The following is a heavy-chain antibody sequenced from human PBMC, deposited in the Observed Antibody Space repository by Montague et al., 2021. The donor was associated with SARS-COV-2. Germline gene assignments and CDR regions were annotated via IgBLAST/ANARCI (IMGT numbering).Heavy chain of an antibody. CDR1: GGSISRGYYY. CDR2: IYRSGSP. V-gene: IGHV4-61*02. CDR3: ARLALSGWPSYYLYGLDV. J-gene: IGHJ6*01. D-gene: IGHD6-19*01. Sequence: TLSLTCTVSGGSISRGYYYWSWIRLPAGKGLEWIGRIYRSGSPNHNPSLESRVVLSVDTSRNQFSMKMTSVTAADTSVYYCARLALSGWPSYYLYGLDVWGPGTMITVSS.